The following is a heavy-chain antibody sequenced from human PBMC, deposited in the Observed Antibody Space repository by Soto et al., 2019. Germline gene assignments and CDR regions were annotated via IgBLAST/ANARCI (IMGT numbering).Heavy chain of an antibody. CDR3: ARDRASTGYYYMDV. J-gene: IGHJ6*03. D-gene: IGHD3-10*01. CDR1: GFTVSSNY. V-gene: IGHV3-66*01. CDR2: IYSGGST. Sequence: GGSLRLSCAASGFTVSSNYMSWVRQAPGKGLEWVSVIYSGGSTYYADSVKGRFTISRDNSKNTLYLQMNSLRAEDTAVYYCARDRASTGYYYMDVWGKGTTVTVSS.